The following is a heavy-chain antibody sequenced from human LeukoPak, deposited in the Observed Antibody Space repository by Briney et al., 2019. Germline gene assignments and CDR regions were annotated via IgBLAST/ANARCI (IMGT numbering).Heavy chain of an antibody. Sequence: PGGSLRLSCAASGFTFSDYYMSWIRQAPGKGLEWVSYISSSGSTIYYADSVKGRFTISRDNAKNSLYLQMNSLRAEDTAVYYCARLKYSGSYPADHWDQGTLVTVSS. J-gene: IGHJ4*02. CDR2: ISSSGSTI. D-gene: IGHD1-26*01. CDR3: ARLKYSGSYPADH. V-gene: IGHV3-11*01. CDR1: GFTFSDYY.